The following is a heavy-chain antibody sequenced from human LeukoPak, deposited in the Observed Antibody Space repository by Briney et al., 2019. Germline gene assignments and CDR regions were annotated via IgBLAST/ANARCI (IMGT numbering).Heavy chain of an antibody. CDR2: ISTSSIYI. Sequence: GGSLRLSCAASGFTFSSCSMNCVRPAPGKGLEWVSYISTSSIYIYYADSLKGWFTNSRDNCRNMLFLQMNSVRGDDTAVYYCAKDLVVGALDYWGEGTLVTVSS. V-gene: IGHV3-21*05. CDR3: AKDLVVGALDY. D-gene: IGHD1-26*01. CDR1: GFTFSSCS. J-gene: IGHJ4*02.